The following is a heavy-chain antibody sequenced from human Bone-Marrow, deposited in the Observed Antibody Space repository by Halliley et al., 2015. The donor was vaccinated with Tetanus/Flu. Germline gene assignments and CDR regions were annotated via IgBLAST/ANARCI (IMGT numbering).Heavy chain of an antibody. V-gene: IGHV3-74*03. Sequence: SLRLSCAAPGFTFSTYWMHWVRQAPGKGLVWVSRVDGDGRITQYADSVKGRFTMSRDNAKNPLYLDLNSLRTEDTAVYYCVRGTISAPGKDYWGQGTLVTVSS. CDR1: GFTFSTYW. CDR3: VRGTISAPGKDY. CDR2: VDGDGRIT. D-gene: IGHD6-13*01. J-gene: IGHJ4*02.